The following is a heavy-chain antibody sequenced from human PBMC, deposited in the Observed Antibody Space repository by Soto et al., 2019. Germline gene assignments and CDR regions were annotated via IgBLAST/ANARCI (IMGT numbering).Heavy chain of an antibody. J-gene: IGHJ6*02. V-gene: IGHV1-58*01. D-gene: IGHD2-21*01. CDR1: GFSLSSSA. CDR2: IVVGSGKT. Sequence: SVKVSCKASGFSLSSSAVHWVRQARGQRLEWIGWIVVGSGKTDYPQQFQERVTITRDMSTNTAYLELSSLTSEDTAVYYCARAVLHIVVISGIRFDYYSMDVWGQGTTVTVSS. CDR3: ARAVLHIVVISGIRFDYYSMDV.